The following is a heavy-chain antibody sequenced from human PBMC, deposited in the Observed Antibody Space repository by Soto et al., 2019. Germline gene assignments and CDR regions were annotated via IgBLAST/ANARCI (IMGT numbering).Heavy chain of an antibody. V-gene: IGHV1-69*13. CDR2: IIPIFGTA. CDR1: GGTFSSYA. D-gene: IGHD6-13*01. Sequence: GASVKVSCKASGGTFSSYAISWVRQAPGQGLEWMGGIIPIFGTANYAQKFQGRVTITADESTSTAYMELSSLRSEDTAVYYCARDLKIEAAGRGDWFDPWGQGTLVTVSS. CDR3: ARDLKIEAAGRGDWFDP. J-gene: IGHJ5*02.